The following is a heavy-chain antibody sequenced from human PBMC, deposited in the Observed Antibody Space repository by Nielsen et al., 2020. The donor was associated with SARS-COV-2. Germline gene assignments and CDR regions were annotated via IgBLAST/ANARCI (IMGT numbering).Heavy chain of an antibody. J-gene: IGHJ4*02. Sequence: ASVKVSCKASGYTFTSYYMHWVRQAPGQGLEWMGIINPSGGSTSYAQKFQGRVTMTRDTSISTAYMELSRLRSDDTAVYYWSRDETWELGIDYWGQGTLVTVSS. CDR3: SRDETWELGIDY. D-gene: IGHD1-26*01. CDR2: INPSGGST. V-gene: IGHV1-46*01. CDR1: GYTFTSYY.